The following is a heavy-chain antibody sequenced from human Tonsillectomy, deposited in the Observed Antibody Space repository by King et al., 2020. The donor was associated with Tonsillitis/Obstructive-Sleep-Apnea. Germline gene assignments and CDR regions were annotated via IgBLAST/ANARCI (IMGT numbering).Heavy chain of an antibody. J-gene: IGHJ6*03. Sequence: VQLVESGGGLVQSGGSLRLSCAASGFTFSSYWMHWVRQAPGKGLVWVSRINSDGSRTSYADSVKGRFTISRDNAKNTLYLQMNSLRAEDTAVYYCARVGGYSGDDYMDVWGKGTTVTVSS. CDR3: ARVGGYSGDDYMDV. V-gene: IGHV3-74*01. CDR2: INSDGSRT. CDR1: GFTFSSYW. D-gene: IGHD5-12*01.